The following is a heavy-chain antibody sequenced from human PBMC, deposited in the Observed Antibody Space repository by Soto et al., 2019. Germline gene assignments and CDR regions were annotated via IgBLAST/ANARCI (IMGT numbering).Heavy chain of an antibody. J-gene: IGHJ2*01. CDR1: GGSINSREFY. V-gene: IGHV4-30-4*01. D-gene: IGHD4-17*01. CDR3: AREYGASWYFDL. Sequence: SETLSLTCNVSGGSINSREFYWSWIRQPPGKGLEWIGYSSSSGSTYYNPSLKSRGTISVDTSKNQFSLKLTSVTAADTAVYYCAREYGASWYFDLWGRGTLVTVSS. CDR2: SSSSGST.